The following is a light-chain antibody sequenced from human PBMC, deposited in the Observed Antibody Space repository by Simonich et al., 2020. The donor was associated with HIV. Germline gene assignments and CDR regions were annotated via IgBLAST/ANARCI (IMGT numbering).Light chain of an antibody. CDR3: QQYNSYST. Sequence: DIQMTQSPSTLSASVEDRVTITCRASQRISSWLAWYQQKPGKAPNLLIYKASSLESGVPSRFSGSGSGTEFTLTISSLQPDDFATYYCQQYNSYSTFGQGTKVEIK. CDR2: KAS. CDR1: QRISSW. J-gene: IGKJ1*01. V-gene: IGKV1-5*03.